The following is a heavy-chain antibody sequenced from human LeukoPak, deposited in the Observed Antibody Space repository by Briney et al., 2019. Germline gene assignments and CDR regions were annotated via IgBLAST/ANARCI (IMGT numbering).Heavy chain of an antibody. CDR2: IYHSGST. Sequence: SETLSLTCTVSGYSISSGYYWGWIRQPPGKGLEWIGSIYHSGSTYYNPSLKRRVTISVETSKNQFSLKLSSMTAADTAVYYCARETYYDFWSGYSYYYYYMDVWGKGTTVTVSS. V-gene: IGHV4-38-2*02. J-gene: IGHJ6*03. CDR3: ARETYYDFWSGYSYYYYYMDV. D-gene: IGHD3-3*01. CDR1: GYSISSGYY.